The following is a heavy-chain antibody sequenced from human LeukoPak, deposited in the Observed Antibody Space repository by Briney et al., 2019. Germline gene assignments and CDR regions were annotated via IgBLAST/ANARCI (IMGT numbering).Heavy chain of an antibody. CDR1: GFTFSNYA. CDR2: ISGTGSTT. V-gene: IGHV3-23*01. CDR3: AVLSRNPYYFDY. Sequence: PGGSLRLSCAASGFTFSNYAMSWVRQAPGKGPEWVSAISGTGSTTHYGDSVKGRFTISRDNFKNTLYLQVDSLRADDTAVYYCAVLSRNPYYFDYWGQGSLVTVSS. D-gene: IGHD3-16*02. J-gene: IGHJ4*02.